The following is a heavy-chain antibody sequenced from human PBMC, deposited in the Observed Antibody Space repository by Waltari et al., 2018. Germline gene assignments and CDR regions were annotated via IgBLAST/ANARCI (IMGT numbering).Heavy chain of an antibody. CDR3: ARQRGAVRGVMSEFDY. D-gene: IGHD3-10*01. CDR1: GGSIRSRSYY. Sequence: QLQLQESGPGLVKPSETLSLTCTVSGGSIRSRSYYWGWIRQPPGKGLEWIGSIYYSGRSDSIPSRKSRVTISVDTSRNQFSLKLSSGTAADTAVYYCARQRGAVRGVMSEFDYWGQGTLVTVSS. V-gene: IGHV4-39*01. CDR2: IYYSGRS. J-gene: IGHJ4*02.